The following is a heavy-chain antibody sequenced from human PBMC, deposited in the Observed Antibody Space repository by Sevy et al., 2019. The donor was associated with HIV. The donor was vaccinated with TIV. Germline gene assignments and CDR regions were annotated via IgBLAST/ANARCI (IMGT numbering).Heavy chain of an antibody. CDR2: ISQGGSEE. V-gene: IGHV3-7*01. CDR1: GFTFSSSS. D-gene: IGHD6-13*01. J-gene: IGHJ4*02. CDR3: ARFVSLGY. Sequence: GGSLRLSCAASGFTFSSSSMTWVRQAPGKGLEWVATISQGGSEEYYVDSVKGRFTISRENAKNSLYLQMNSLSAVDTAVYCWARFVSLGYWGQGTLVTVSS.